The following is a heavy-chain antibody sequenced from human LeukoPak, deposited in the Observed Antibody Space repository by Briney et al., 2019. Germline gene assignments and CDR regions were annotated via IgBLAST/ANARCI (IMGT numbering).Heavy chain of an antibody. V-gene: IGHV3-23*01. J-gene: IGHJ6*03. Sequence: PGRSLRLSCAASGFTFSSYAMSWVRQAPGKGLEWVSAISGSGGSTYYADSVKGRFTISRDNSKNTLYLQMNSLRAEDTAVYYCARGNFSRVYYNYYMDVWGKGTTVTVSS. CDR2: ISGSGGST. CDR1: GFTFSSYA. CDR3: ARGNFSRVYYNYYMDV. D-gene: IGHD4-23*01.